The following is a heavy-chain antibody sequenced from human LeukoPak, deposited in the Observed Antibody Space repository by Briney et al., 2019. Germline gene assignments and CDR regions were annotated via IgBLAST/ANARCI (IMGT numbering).Heavy chain of an antibody. D-gene: IGHD2-21*01. Sequence: ASVKVSCKASGYTFTGYYMHWVRQAPGQGLEWMGWINPNSGGTNYAQKFQGWVTMTRDTSISTAYMELSSLTSEDTAVYYCARGIGVQSYSLGYWGQGTLVTVSS. J-gene: IGHJ4*02. CDR2: INPNSGGT. V-gene: IGHV1-2*04. CDR1: GYTFTGYY. CDR3: ARGIGVQSYSLGY.